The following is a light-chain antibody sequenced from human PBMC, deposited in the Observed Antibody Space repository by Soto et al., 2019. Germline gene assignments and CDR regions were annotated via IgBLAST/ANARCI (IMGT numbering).Light chain of an antibody. J-gene: IGKJ4*01. CDR2: WAS. CDR3: QQYYSNPVT. Sequence: DIVMTQSPESLAVSLGERATINCRSSQSVLYSSNNKNYLAWYHQRPGQPPNLLIYWASTRESGVPDRFSGSGAGKVFTLTISNLQAEDGGIYYCQQYYSNPVTFCGGTKVEI. V-gene: IGKV4-1*01. CDR1: QSVLYSSNNKNY.